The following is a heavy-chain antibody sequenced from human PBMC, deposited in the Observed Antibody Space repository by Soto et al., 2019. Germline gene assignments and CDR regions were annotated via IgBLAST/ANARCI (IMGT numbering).Heavy chain of an antibody. CDR1: CDSINSSY. D-gene: IGHD2-15*01. CDR3: ARDGIGYCSGGSSYSGHFQR. V-gene: IGHV4-59*01. J-gene: IGHJ1*01. CDR2: IYYSGST. Sequence: SETLSLTCTVSCDSINSSYWSWIRQPPGKGLDWVGDIYYSGSTNYNPSLKSRVTISVDTSRNQFSLKLTSVTAADTAVYYCARDGIGYCSGGSSYSGHFQRWGQGTLVTVS.